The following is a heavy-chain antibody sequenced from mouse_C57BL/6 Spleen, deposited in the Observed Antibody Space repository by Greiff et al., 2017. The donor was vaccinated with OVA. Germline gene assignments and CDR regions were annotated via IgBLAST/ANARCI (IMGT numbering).Heavy chain of an antibody. Sequence: QLQQPGAELVRPGSSVKLSCKASGYTFTSYWMDWVKQRPGQGLEWIGNIYPSDSETHYNQKFKDKATLTVDKSSSTAYMQLSSLTSEDSAVYYCARGEDYGSLDYWGQGTTLTVSS. V-gene: IGHV1-61*01. CDR2: IYPSDSET. CDR1: GYTFTSYW. CDR3: ARGEDYGSLDY. D-gene: IGHD1-1*01. J-gene: IGHJ2*01.